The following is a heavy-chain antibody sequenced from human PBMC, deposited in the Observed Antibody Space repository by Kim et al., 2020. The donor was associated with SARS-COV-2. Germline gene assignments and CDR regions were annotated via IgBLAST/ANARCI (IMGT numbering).Heavy chain of an antibody. CDR1: GGSISSYY. CDR3: ARAPPATIFGWVTAFDY. Sequence: SETLSLTCTVSGGSISSYYWSWIRQPPGKGLEWIGYIYYSGSTNYNPSLKSRVTISVDTAKNQFSLKLSSVTAADTAVYYCARAPPATIFGWVTAFDYWG. D-gene: IGHD3-3*01. V-gene: IGHV4-59*13. CDR2: IYYSGST. J-gene: IGHJ4*01.